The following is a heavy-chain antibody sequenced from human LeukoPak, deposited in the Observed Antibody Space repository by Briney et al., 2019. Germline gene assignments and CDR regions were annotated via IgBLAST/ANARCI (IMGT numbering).Heavy chain of an antibody. CDR2: INHSGST. Sequence: SETLSLTCAVYGGSFSGYYWSWIRQPPGKGLEWIGEINHSGSTNYNPSLKSRVTISVDTSKNQFSLKLSSVTAADTAVYYCARGPRRIVVVVAAKPFDPWGQGTLVTVSS. D-gene: IGHD2-15*01. V-gene: IGHV4-34*01. CDR1: GGSFSGYY. CDR3: ARGPRRIVVVVAAKPFDP. J-gene: IGHJ5*02.